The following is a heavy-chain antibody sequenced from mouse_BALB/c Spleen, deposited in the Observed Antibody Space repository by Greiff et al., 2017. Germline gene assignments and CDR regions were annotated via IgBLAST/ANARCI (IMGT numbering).Heavy chain of an antibody. J-gene: IGHJ3*01. D-gene: IGHD2-4*01. Sequence: QVTLKESGPGILQPSQTLSLTCSFPGFSLSTSGMGVGWIRQPSGKGLEWLAHIWWDDDKRYNPALKSRLTISKDTSSNQVFLKIASVDTADTATYDCARKYDYETAWFAYWGQGTLVTVSA. CDR2: IWWDDDK. CDR1: GFSLSTSGMG. V-gene: IGHV8-8*01. CDR3: ARKYDYETAWFAY.